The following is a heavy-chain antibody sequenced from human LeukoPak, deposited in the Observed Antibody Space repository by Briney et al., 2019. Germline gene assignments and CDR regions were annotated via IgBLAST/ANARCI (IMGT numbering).Heavy chain of an antibody. J-gene: IGHJ4*02. Sequence: SETLSLTCAVSGGSISTNNWCSWGRRVPARGRQWWGQTYHRGYTKYIPSLSRRVTMSVDRSQNQVSLNLSSVTAAGTAIDYCARESVADGKTMDFLDYWRQGVTATVSS. V-gene: IGHV4-4*02. D-gene: IGHD3-10*01. CDR2: TYHRGYT. CDR1: GGSISTNNW. CDR3: ARESVADGKTMDFLDY.